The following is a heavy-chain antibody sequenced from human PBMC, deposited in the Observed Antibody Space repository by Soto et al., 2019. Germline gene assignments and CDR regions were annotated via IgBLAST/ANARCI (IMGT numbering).Heavy chain of an antibody. J-gene: IGHJ6*02. CDR2: ISYDESKT. V-gene: IGHV3-33*05. Sequence: QLVESGGGVVQPGRSLRLSCSASGFIFSGYGMHWVRQAPGKGLEWVAVISYDESKTYYGDSVKGRFTISRDNSKNTVFLQASSLRDEDTGVYYCARDRGMGFYFFAMDVWGQGTTVTVSS. CDR1: GFIFSGYG. D-gene: IGHD3-10*01. CDR3: ARDRGMGFYFFAMDV.